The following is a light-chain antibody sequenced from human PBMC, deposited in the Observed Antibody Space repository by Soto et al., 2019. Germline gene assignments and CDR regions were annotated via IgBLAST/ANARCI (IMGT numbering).Light chain of an antibody. J-gene: IGLJ3*02. CDR1: SRDVGNYNY. CDR2: DVS. V-gene: IGLV2-8*01. CDR3: SSYAGSNNWL. Sequence: QAVVTQPPSASGAPGQSVTISCTGSSRDVGNYNYVSWYQQHPGNAPKVIIYDVSERPSGVPDRFSGTKSGNTASLTVSGLQAEDEADYFCSSYAGSNNWLFGGGTKVTVL.